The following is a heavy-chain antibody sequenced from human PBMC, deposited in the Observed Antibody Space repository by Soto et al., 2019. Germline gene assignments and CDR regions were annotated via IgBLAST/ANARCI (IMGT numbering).Heavy chain of an antibody. Sequence: ASVKVSCKASGYAFGDYDISWVRQAPGQGLEWMGWMNPNSANTGYAQKFQGRVSMTRDMSISTAYMELSRLRPEDTAIYYCARTATYGTLNWFDPWGQGALVTVSS. CDR1: GYAFGDYD. CDR3: ARTATYGTLNWFDP. V-gene: IGHV1-8*01. D-gene: IGHD1-1*01. CDR2: MNPNSANT. J-gene: IGHJ5*02.